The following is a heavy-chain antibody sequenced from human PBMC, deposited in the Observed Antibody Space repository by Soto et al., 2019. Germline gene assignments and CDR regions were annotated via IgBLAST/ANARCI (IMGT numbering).Heavy chain of an antibody. D-gene: IGHD6-25*01. CDR2: VTYEETEI. CDR3: VKEQSSGYWRTADY. J-gene: IGHJ4*02. CDR1: GFTFSDCG. V-gene: IGHV3-30*18. Sequence: QVQLVESGGGVVQPGRSLRLSCAASGFTFSDCGMHWVRQAPGKGLERVAVVTYEETEIHYADSVRGRFTISRDNSKNMVYLQMDSRRVEDTAVYYCVKEQSSGYWRTADYWGQGTRITVSS.